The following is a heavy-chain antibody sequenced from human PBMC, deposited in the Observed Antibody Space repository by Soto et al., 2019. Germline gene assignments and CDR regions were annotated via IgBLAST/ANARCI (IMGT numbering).Heavy chain of an antibody. CDR3: ARDFWFGGMDV. J-gene: IGHJ6*02. D-gene: IGHD3-10*01. Sequence: QVQLQESGPGLVKPSQTLSLTCTVSGGSINSGGYYWSWIRQHPGKGLEWIGYIYYSGSTYYNPSFNSRVTISVDTSKNQFSLKLSSVTAADTAVYYCARDFWFGGMDVWGQGTTVTVSS. CDR1: GGSINSGGYY. V-gene: IGHV4-31*03. CDR2: IYYSGST.